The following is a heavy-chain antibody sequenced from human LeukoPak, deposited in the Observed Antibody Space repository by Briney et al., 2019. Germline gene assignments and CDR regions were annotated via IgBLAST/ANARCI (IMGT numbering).Heavy chain of an antibody. J-gene: IGHJ4*02. CDR3: ARGGGSGWYYDY. D-gene: IGHD6-19*01. CDR2: INAGNGNT. V-gene: IGHV1-3*01. Sequence: ASVKVSCKASGYTFTSYAMHWVRQAPGQRLEWMGWINAGNGNTKYSQKFQGRVTITRDTSASTAYMELSSLRSEDTAVYYCARGGGSGWYYDYWGQGTLVTVSS. CDR1: GYTFTSYA.